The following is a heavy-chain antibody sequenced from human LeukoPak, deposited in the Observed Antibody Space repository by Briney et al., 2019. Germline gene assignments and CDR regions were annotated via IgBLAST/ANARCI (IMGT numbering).Heavy chain of an antibody. CDR1: GFTFSRYW. CDR3: AKGQNYFGSGSRPDY. Sequence: GGSLRLSCAASGFTFSRYWMHWLRQAPGKGLEWVSTINGGGDNTYYADSVKGRFTISRDDSKNTLYLQMNSLRAEDTAVYYCAKGQNYFGSGSRPDYWGQGTLVTVSS. D-gene: IGHD3-10*01. V-gene: IGHV3-23*01. J-gene: IGHJ4*02. CDR2: INGGGDNT.